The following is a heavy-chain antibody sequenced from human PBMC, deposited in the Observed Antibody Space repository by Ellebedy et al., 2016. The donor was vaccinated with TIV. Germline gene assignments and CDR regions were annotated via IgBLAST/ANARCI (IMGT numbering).Heavy chain of an antibody. J-gene: IGHJ4*02. CDR1: GFTFSSYA. CDR3: AKGLREVTVVTNDY. Sequence: GESLKISCAASGFTFSSYAMSWVRQAPGKGLEWVSAISGSGGSTYYADSVKGRFTISRDNSKNTLYLQMSSLRAEDTAVYYCAKGLREVTVVTNDYWGQGTLVTVSS. CDR2: ISGSGGST. V-gene: IGHV3-23*01. D-gene: IGHD4-23*01.